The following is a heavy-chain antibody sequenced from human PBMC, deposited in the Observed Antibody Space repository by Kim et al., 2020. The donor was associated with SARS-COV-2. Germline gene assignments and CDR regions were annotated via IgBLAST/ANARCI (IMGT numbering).Heavy chain of an antibody. V-gene: IGHV3-21*01. J-gene: IGHJ4*02. D-gene: IGHD2-21*01. Sequence: GGSLRLSCEASGFNISSYSMNWVRQAPGKGLEWVSFISSSGSYIYYADSVKGRFTISRDNAKNSLYLQMNSLRAEDTAVYYCARGVHCGGDCQAGYWGQGTLVTVSS. CDR2: ISSSGSYI. CDR3: ARGVHCGGDCQAGY. CDR1: GFNISSYS.